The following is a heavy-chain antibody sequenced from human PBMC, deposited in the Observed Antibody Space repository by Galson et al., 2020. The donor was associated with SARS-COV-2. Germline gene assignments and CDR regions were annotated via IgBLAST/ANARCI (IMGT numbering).Heavy chain of an antibody. CDR2: INPSGGDT. D-gene: IGHD4-4*01. Sequence: ASVKVSCKASGYTFTSYYIHWVRQAPGQGLEWMGIINPSGGDTTYAQKFQGRVTMTRDTSTSTVYMELSSLRSEDTAVYYCARDSQGGNDYNYLLFWGQGTLVTVSS. CDR1: GYTFTSYY. CDR3: ARDSQGGNDYNYLLF. V-gene: IGHV1-46*01. J-gene: IGHJ4*02.